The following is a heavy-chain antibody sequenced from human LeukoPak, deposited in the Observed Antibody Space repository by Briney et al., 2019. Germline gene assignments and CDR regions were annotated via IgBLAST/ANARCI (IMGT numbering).Heavy chain of an antibody. J-gene: IGHJ5*02. Sequence: PGGSLRLSCAASGFTFSSYSMNWVRQAPGKGLEWVSSISSSSSYIYYADSVKGRFTISRDNAKNSLYLQMNSLRAEDTAVYYCARESPSAKWFDPWGQGTLVTVSS. D-gene: IGHD2-15*01. CDR3: ARESPSAKWFDP. CDR2: ISSSSSYI. CDR1: GFTFSSYS. V-gene: IGHV3-21*01.